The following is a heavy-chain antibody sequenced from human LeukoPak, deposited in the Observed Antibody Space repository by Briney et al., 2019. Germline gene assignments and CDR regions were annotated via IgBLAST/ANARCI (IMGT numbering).Heavy chain of an antibody. D-gene: IGHD4-11*01. CDR1: GFTFSDYY. CDR3: ARPMTTVTTGGAFDI. V-gene: IGHV3-11*01. J-gene: IGHJ3*02. Sequence: GGSLRLSCAASGFTFSDYYMSWIRQAPGKGLEWVSYISSSGSTIYYADSVKGRFTISRDNAKNSLYLQMNSLRAEDAAVYYCARPMTTVTTGGAFDIWGQGTMVTVSS. CDR2: ISSSGSTI.